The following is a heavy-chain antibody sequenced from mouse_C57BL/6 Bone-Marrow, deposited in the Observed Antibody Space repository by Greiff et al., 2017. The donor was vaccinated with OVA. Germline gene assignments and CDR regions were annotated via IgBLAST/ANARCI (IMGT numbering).Heavy chain of an antibody. V-gene: IGHV2-9-1*01. Sequence: QVQLQQSGPGLVAPSQSLSITCTVSGFSLTSYAISWVRQPPGKGLEWLGGIWTGGGTNYNSALKSRLSISTDNSKSQVFLQMISLQTDDTDRDNCARAVVSYYYAMDYWGQGTSVTVSS. CDR1: GFSLTSYA. CDR2: IWTGGGT. J-gene: IGHJ4*01. CDR3: ARAVVSYYYAMDY. D-gene: IGHD1-1*01.